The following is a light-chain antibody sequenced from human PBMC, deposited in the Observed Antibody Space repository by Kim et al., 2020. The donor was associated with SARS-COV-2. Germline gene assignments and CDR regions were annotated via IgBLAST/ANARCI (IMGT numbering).Light chain of an antibody. CDR2: GAF. CDR1: QSVRSN. V-gene: IGKV3-15*01. J-gene: IGKJ1*01. CDR3: QQYNSWPT. Sequence: RSVSPGESATLSCRASQSVRSNLAWYQQKPGQAPRLLIYGAFTRATDIPARFSGSGSGTEFSLTISSLQSEDFAVYYCQQYNSWPTFGQGTKLEI.